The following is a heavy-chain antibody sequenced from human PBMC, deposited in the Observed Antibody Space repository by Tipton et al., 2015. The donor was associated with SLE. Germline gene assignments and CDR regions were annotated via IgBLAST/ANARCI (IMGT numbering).Heavy chain of an antibody. CDR3: ASLSGGSGYYYLDY. Sequence: SLRLSCAASGFTFSSYWMSWVRQAPGKGLEWVANIKQDGSEKYYVDSVKGRFTISRDNAKNSLYLQMNSLRAEDTAVYYCASLSGGSGYYYLDYWGQGTLVTVSS. J-gene: IGHJ4*02. V-gene: IGHV3-7*01. D-gene: IGHD3-22*01. CDR1: GFTFSSYW. CDR2: IKQDGSEK.